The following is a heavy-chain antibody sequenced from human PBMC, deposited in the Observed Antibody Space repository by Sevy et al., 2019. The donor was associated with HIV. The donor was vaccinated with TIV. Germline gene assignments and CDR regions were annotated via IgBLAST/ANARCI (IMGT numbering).Heavy chain of an antibody. CDR1: GFTFSDYY. Sequence: GGSLRLSCAASGFTFSDYYMSWIRQAPGKGLEWVSYISSSGSTIYYADSVKGRFTISRDNAKNSLYLEMNSLRAEDTAVYYCARDCDYGDLSYWYFDLWGRGTLVTVSS. V-gene: IGHV3-11*01. CDR3: ARDCDYGDLSYWYFDL. D-gene: IGHD4-17*01. J-gene: IGHJ2*01. CDR2: ISSSGSTI.